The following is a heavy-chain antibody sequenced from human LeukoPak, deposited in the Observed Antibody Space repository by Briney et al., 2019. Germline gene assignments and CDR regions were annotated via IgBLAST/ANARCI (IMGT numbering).Heavy chain of an antibody. V-gene: IGHV1-46*01. CDR1: GYTFTSYY. CDR2: INPSGGST. CDR3: ARGIRGSGSYLLYYYYCMDV. D-gene: IGHD3-10*01. J-gene: IGHJ6*03. Sequence: ASVKVSCKASGYTFTSYYMHWVRQAPEQGLEWLGIINPSGGSTSYAQKFQGRVTMTRDTSISTAYMELSSLRSEDTAVYYCARGIRGSGSYLLYYYYCMDVWGKGTTVTVSS.